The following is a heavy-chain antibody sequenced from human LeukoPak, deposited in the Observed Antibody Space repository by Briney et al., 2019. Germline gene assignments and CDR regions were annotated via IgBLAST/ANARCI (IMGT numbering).Heavy chain of an antibody. V-gene: IGHV1-2*02. Sequence: GSVNVSCKASGYTFTGHYMHWVGQAPGQGREGMGWINPNSGGTNYAQRFQGRVPMPRDPSISPAYMELSRLRSDDPAVYYCARDWRFGEGLRVWGMDLWGQGTTVTVSS. J-gene: IGHJ6*02. CDR3: ARDWRFGEGLRVWGMDL. D-gene: IGHD3-10*01. CDR2: INPNSGGT. CDR1: GYTFTGHY.